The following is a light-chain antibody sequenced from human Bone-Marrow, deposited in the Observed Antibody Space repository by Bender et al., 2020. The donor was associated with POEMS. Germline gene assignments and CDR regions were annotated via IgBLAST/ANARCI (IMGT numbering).Light chain of an antibody. Sequence: QSVLTQPPSVSGAPGQRVTISCSNIGARYDVHWYQQLPGKAPNLLIYGNFNRPSGVPDRFSGSKSGTSASLAITGLQAEDEGDYYCQSYDNSLGGWVFGGGTKLTVL. CDR3: QSYDNSLGGWV. CDR1: NIGARYD. J-gene: IGLJ3*02. CDR2: GNF. V-gene: IGLV1-40*01.